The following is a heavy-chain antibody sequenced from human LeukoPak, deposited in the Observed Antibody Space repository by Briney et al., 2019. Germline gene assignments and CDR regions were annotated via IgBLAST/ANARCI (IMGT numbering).Heavy chain of an antibody. V-gene: IGHV4-39*01. CDR2: IYYSGST. CDR3: ARPGGIAAAGKADWFDP. J-gene: IGHJ5*02. Sequence: SETLSLTCTDSGGSISSSSYYWGWIRQPPGKGLEWIGSIYYSGSTYYNPSLKSRVTISVDTSKNQFSLKLSSVTAADTAVYYCARPGGIAAAGKADWFDPWGQGTLVTVSS. CDR1: GGSISSSSYY. D-gene: IGHD6-13*01.